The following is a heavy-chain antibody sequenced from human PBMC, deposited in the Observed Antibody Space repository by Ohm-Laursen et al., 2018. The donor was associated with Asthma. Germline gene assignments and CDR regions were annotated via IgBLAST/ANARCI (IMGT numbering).Heavy chain of an antibody. Sequence: SLRLSCSASGFTFSSYAMHWVRQAPGKGLEWVAVISYDGSNKYYADSVKGRFTISRDNSKNTLYLQMNGLRAEDTAVYYCASTSSCSGGSCPLDYWGQGTLVTVSS. CDR1: GFTFSSYA. J-gene: IGHJ4*02. D-gene: IGHD2-15*01. CDR3: ASTSSCSGGSCPLDY. CDR2: ISYDGSNK. V-gene: IGHV3-30-3*01.